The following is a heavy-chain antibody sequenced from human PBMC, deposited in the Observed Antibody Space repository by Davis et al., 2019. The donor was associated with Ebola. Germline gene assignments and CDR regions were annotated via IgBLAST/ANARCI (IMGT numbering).Heavy chain of an antibody. J-gene: IGHJ4*02. D-gene: IGHD6-6*01. CDR1: GGTFSSYA. Sequence: SVKVSCKASGGTFSSYAISWVRQAPGQGLEWMGRIIPILGIANYAQKFQGRVTITADKSTSTAYMELSSLRSEDTAVYYCARDLYSSSPGYWGQGTLVTVSS. CDR3: ARDLYSSSPGY. CDR2: IIPILGIA. V-gene: IGHV1-69*04.